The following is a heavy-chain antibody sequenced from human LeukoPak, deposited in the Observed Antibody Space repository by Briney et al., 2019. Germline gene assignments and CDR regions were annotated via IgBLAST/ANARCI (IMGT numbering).Heavy chain of an antibody. CDR2: INPNSGGT. CDR3: ARGDCSVSGCHGGNWFDP. Sequence: VASVKVSCKASGYTFTGYYMHWVRQAPGQGLERMGWINPNSGGTNYAQKFQGRVTMTRDTSISTAYMELSRLRSDDTAVYYCARGDCSVSGCHGGNWFDPWGQGTLVTVYS. J-gene: IGHJ5*02. CDR1: GYTFTGYY. V-gene: IGHV1-2*02. D-gene: IGHD2-15*01.